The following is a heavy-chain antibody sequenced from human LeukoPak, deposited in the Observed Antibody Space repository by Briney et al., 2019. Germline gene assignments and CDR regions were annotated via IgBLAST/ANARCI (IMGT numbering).Heavy chain of an antibody. CDR1: GFTFSNAW. V-gene: IGHV3-15*01. CDR3: TTMYYYGSGSPY. Sequence: GGSLRLSCAASGFTFSNAWMSWVRQAPGKGLEWVGRIKSKTDGGTTDYAAPVKGRFTISRNDSKNTLYLQMNSLKTEDTAVYYCTTMYYYGSGSPYWGQGTLVTVSS. D-gene: IGHD3-10*01. J-gene: IGHJ4*02. CDR2: IKSKTDGGTT.